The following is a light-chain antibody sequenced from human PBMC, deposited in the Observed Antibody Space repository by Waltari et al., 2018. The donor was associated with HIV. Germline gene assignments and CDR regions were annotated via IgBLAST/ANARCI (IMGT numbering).Light chain of an antibody. CDR2: SNN. J-gene: IGLJ2*01. CDR1: NSNIGNNP. CDR3: GAWDDSLHGPL. Sequence: QSVLTQPPSASGTPGQRVTISCSGSNSNIGNNPVEWYQQLPGTAPRLLIYSNNQRPYGGPDRFSGSKSRTSGSLAISGLQSEDEADYYCGAWDDSLHGPLFGGGTKLTVL. V-gene: IGLV1-44*01.